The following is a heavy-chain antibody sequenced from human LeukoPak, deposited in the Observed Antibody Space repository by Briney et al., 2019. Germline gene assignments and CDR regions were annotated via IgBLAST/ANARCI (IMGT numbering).Heavy chain of an antibody. V-gene: IGHV5-51*01. CDR1: GYEFTSYW. D-gene: IGHD4-23*01. Sequence: GESLKISCEGSGYEFTSYWIAWVRQMPGKGLEWMGITHPGDSDTRYSPSFQGQVTISADKSTNTAYLQRSSLRASDTAMYYCARLYGGNAWGAFDIWGQGTMVTVSS. CDR2: THPGDSDT. CDR3: ARLYGGNAWGAFDI. J-gene: IGHJ3*02.